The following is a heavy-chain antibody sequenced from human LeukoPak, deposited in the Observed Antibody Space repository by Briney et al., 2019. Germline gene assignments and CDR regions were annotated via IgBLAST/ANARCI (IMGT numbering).Heavy chain of an antibody. V-gene: IGHV4-34*01. CDR3: ARSRGYSYGYYYYYMDV. Sequence: PSETLSLTCAVYGGSFSGYYWSWIRQPPGKGLEWIGEINHSGSTNYNPSLKSRVTISVDTSKNQFSLKLSSVTAADTAVYYCARSRGYSYGYYYYYMDVWGKGTTVTVSS. J-gene: IGHJ6*03. CDR1: GGSFSGYY. D-gene: IGHD5-18*01. CDR2: INHSGST.